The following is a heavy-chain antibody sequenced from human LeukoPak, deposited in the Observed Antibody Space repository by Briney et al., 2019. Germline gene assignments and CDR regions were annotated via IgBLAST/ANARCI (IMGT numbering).Heavy chain of an antibody. CDR3: AREKLGGHDY. CDR1: GGSISSGGYY. V-gene: IGHV4-31*03. J-gene: IGHJ4*02. Sequence: SETLSLTCTVSGGSISSGGYYWSWIRQHPGKGLEWIGYIYYSGSAYYNPSLKSRVTISVDTSKNQFLLDLNYVTAADTAVYYCAREKLGGHDYWGQGTLVTVSS. D-gene: IGHD7-27*01. CDR2: IYYSGSA.